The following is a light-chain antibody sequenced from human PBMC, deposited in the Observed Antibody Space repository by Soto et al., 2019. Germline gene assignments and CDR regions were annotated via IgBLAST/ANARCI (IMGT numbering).Light chain of an antibody. CDR2: KDR. J-gene: IGLJ2*01. V-gene: IGLV3-27*01. Sequence: SYELTQPSSVSVSPGQTARITCSGDVLAKRYARWFQQKPGQAPMLVIYKDRERPSGTPERFSGSSSGTTVTLTISGAQVEDEADYYCYSAADNNQVFGGGTKLTVL. CDR3: YSAADNNQV. CDR1: VLAKRY.